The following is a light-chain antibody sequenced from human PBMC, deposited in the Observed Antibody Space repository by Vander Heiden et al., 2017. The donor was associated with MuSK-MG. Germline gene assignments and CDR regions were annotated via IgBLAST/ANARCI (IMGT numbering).Light chain of an antibody. J-gene: IGKJ3*01. CDR2: WAS. Sequence: DIVMTQSPDSLAVSLGERATINCKSSQSVLYSSNNKNYLAWYQQNPGQPPKLLFDWASTRESGVPDRFSGSGSGTDFTLTISSLQDEDVAVYYCQQNYSTPQTFGQGTKVDIK. V-gene: IGKV4-1*01. CDR1: QSVLYSSNNKNY. CDR3: QQNYSTPQT.